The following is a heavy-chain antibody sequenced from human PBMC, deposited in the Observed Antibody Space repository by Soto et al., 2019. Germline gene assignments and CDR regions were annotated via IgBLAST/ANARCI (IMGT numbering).Heavy chain of an antibody. J-gene: IGHJ4*02. Sequence: VQLVESGGGLVQPGGSLRLSCAASGFTFSSHWMHWVRQAPGKGLVWVSRINSDGGGTNYADSVQGRFTISRDNAKNTLYLQMNSLRAEDTAVYYCARARSYGSGSSLDYWGQGTLVTVSS. D-gene: IGHD3-10*01. CDR2: INSDGGGT. CDR3: ARARSYGSGSSLDY. V-gene: IGHV3-74*01. CDR1: GFTFSSHW.